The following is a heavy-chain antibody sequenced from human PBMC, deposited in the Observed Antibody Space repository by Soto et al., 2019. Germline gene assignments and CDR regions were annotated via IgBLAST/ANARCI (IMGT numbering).Heavy chain of an antibody. CDR1: GFTFSTYA. CDR3: AHPRGYGVFDAYDF. Sequence: GGSLRLSCAASGFTFSTYAMSWVRQAPGKGLEWVSAISGSGSDTYHAESVKGRFTISRDNSISMLYPQMNSLRTDDTAVYYCAHPRGYGVFDAYDFWGQGAMVTVSS. V-gene: IGHV3-23*01. D-gene: IGHD4-17*01. J-gene: IGHJ3*01. CDR2: ISGSGSDT.